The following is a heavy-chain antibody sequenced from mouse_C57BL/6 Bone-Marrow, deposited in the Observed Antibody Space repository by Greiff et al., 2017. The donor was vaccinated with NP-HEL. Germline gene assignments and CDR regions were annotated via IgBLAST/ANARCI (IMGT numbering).Heavy chain of an antibody. CDR2: IHPNSGST. Sequence: VQLQQPGAELVKPGASVKLSCKASGYTFTSYWMHWVKQRPGQGLEWIGMIHPNSGSTNYNEKFKSKATLTVDKSSSTAYMQLSSLTSEDSAVYYCARTDYYGSSRGYFDVWGTGTTVTVSS. J-gene: IGHJ1*03. V-gene: IGHV1-64*01. CDR1: GYTFTSYW. D-gene: IGHD1-1*01. CDR3: ARTDYYGSSRGYFDV.